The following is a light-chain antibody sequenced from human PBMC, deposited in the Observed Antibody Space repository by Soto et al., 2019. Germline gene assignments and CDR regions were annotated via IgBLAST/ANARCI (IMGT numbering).Light chain of an antibody. Sequence: DIVMSHSRGTLSVSTGERATLSCRASPSVSSNLAWYQQKPGQAPRLLIYGASTRATGIPARFSGSGSGTEFTLTISSLQSEDFAVYYCQQYNNWPETFGQGTKV. V-gene: IGKV3-15*01. CDR3: QQYNNWPET. CDR1: PSVSSN. J-gene: IGKJ1*01. CDR2: GAS.